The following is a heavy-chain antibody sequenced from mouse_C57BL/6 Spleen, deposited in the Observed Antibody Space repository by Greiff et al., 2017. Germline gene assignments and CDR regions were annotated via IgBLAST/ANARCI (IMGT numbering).Heavy chain of an antibody. D-gene: IGHD2-1*01. J-gene: IGHJ2*01. CDR3: ARSGYGNNFDY. V-gene: IGHV1-82*01. CDR2: IYPGDGDT. Sequence: QVQLQQSGPELVKPGASVKISCKASGYAFSSSWMNWVKQRPGKGLEWIGRIYPGDGDTNYNGKFKGKATLTADKSSSTAYMQLSSLTSEDSAVYFCARSGYGNNFDYWGQGTTLTVSS. CDR1: GYAFSSSW.